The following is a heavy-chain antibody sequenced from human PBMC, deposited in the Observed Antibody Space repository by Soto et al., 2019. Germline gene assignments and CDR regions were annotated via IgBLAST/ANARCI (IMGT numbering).Heavy chain of an antibody. J-gene: IGHJ4*02. D-gene: IGHD6-19*01. V-gene: IGHV3-23*01. CDR2: ISGSGGST. CDR1: GFTFSTYA. CDR3: AKDRGSSGWSPYYFDY. Sequence: PGGSLRLSCAASGFTFSTYAMSWVRQAPGKGLEWVSAISGSGGSTYYADSVKGRFTISRDNSKNTLYLQMNSLRAEDTAVYYCAKDRGSSGWSPYYFDYWGQGTLITVSS.